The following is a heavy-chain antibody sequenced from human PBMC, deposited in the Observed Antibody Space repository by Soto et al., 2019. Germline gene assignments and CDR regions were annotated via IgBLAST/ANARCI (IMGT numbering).Heavy chain of an antibody. V-gene: IGHV3-33*01. J-gene: IGHJ4*02. CDR3: ARDGIPYCGGDYYFDY. D-gene: IGHD2-21*02. Sequence: QVQLVESGGGVVQPGRSLRLSCAASGFIFSTYGMHWVRQAPGKGLEWVAVIWYDGSNKYYADSVKGRFTISRDNSKNTLYLQMNSLRAEDTAVYYCARDGIPYCGGDYYFDYWGQGTLVTVSS. CDR1: GFIFSTYG. CDR2: IWYDGSNK.